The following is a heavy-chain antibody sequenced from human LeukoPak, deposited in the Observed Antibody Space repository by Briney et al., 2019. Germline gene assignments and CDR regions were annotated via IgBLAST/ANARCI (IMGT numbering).Heavy chain of an antibody. V-gene: IGHV3-23*01. D-gene: IGHD3-22*01. CDR2: ISGSGGST. Sequence: GGSLRLSCAASGFTFSSYAMSWVRQAPGRGLEWVSAISGSGGSTYYADSVKGRFTISRDNSKNTLYLQMNSLRAEDTAVYYCAKDVVYDSRGYSLPTFDPWGQGTLVTVSS. CDR3: AKDVVYDSRGYSLPTFDP. J-gene: IGHJ5*02. CDR1: GFTFSSYA.